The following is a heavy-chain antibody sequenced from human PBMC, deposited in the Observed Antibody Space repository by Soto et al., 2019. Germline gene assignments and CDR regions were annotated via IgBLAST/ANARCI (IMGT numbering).Heavy chain of an antibody. V-gene: IGHV3-33*01. CDR3: VRDLLGSGGHFDY. CDR1: GFICSSFG. J-gene: IGHJ4*02. Sequence: GGSLRLSCAASGFICSSFGMHWVRQAPGKGLEWVAHIWYDGSNTYYADSVKGRFTISRDNSRNTVYLQMNSLRAEDTAVYHCVRDLLGSGGHFDYWGQGTPVTVSS. D-gene: IGHD7-27*01. CDR2: IWYDGSNT.